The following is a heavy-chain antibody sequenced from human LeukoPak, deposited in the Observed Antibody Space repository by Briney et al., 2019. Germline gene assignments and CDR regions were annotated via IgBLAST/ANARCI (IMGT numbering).Heavy chain of an antibody. Sequence: SGGSLRLSCAASGFTFSSYAMHWVRQAPGKGLEWVAVISYDGSNKYYADSVKGRFTISRDNSKNTLYLQMNSLRAEDTAVYYCASLRFLQWLVSIGMDVWGQGTTVTVSS. V-gene: IGHV3-30-3*01. D-gene: IGHD6-19*01. CDR1: GFTFSSYA. J-gene: IGHJ6*02. CDR2: ISYDGSNK. CDR3: ASLRFLQWLVSIGMDV.